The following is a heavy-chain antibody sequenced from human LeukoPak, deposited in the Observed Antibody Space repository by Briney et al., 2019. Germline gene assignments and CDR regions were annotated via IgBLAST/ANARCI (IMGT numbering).Heavy chain of an antibody. J-gene: IGHJ3*02. CDR2: IYSGGST. Sequence: PGGSLRLSCAASGFTVSSNYMSWVRQTPGKGLEWVSVIYSGGSTYYVDSVKGRFTISRHNSKNTVYLQMNSLRAEDTAVYYCARTPGGKHAISFDIWGQGTMVTVSS. D-gene: IGHD1-26*01. CDR3: ARTPGGKHAISFDI. CDR1: GFTVSSNY. V-gene: IGHV3-53*04.